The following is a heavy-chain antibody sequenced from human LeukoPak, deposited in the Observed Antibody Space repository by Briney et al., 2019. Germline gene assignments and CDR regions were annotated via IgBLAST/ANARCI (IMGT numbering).Heavy chain of an antibody. Sequence: SQTLSLTCTVSGGSISSGGYYWSWIRQHPGKGLEWIGYIYYSGSTYYNPSLKSRVTISVDTSKNQFSLKLSSVTAADTAVYYCARSIYSNYVYYYYGMDVWGQGTTVTVSS. V-gene: IGHV4-31*03. J-gene: IGHJ6*02. CDR2: IYYSGST. CDR3: ARSIYSNYVYYYYGMDV. CDR1: GGSISSGGYY. D-gene: IGHD4-4*01.